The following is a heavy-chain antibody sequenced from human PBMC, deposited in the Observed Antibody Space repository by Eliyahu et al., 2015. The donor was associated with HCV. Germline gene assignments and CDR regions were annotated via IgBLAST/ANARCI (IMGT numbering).Heavy chain of an antibody. CDR2: ILLRWGT. J-gene: IGHJ4*02. Sequence: QVQLQESGPGLVKPSETLSLTCTVSGGSISSYYWSWIRQPPGKGLEWVGYILLRWGTNYNPSLKSRVTISVDTSKNQFSLKLSSVTAADTAVYYCARHGAVAGFDYWGQGTLVTVSS. D-gene: IGHD6-19*01. CDR1: GGSISSYY. V-gene: IGHV4-59*08. CDR3: ARHGAVAGFDY.